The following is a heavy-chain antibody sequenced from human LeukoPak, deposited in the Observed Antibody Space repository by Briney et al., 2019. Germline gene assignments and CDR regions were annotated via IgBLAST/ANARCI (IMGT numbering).Heavy chain of an antibody. CDR3: AKSFRGYTGSYFDY. Sequence: GGSLRLSCAASDFSFGGYAMSWVRQAPGKGLEWVSAISGSGSPTYYADSVKGRFSISRDNSGNTLYLQMNSLTAEDTAVYYCAKSFRGYTGSYFDYWGQGTLVTVSS. J-gene: IGHJ4*02. D-gene: IGHD1-26*01. CDR2: ISGSGSPT. V-gene: IGHV3-23*01. CDR1: DFSFGGYA.